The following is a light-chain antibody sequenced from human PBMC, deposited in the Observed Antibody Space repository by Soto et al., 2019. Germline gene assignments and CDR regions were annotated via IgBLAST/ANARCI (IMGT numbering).Light chain of an antibody. V-gene: IGLV1-40*01. Sequence: QSVLTQPPSVSGAPGQRVTISCTGSSSNIGAGYDVHWYQQLPGTAPKLIIYGNSNRPSGVPDRFSGSKSGTSASLAITGLQVEEEADYYCQSYDSSLSVFYVFGTGTKLTVL. J-gene: IGLJ1*01. CDR2: GNS. CDR3: QSYDSSLSVFYV. CDR1: SSNIGAGYD.